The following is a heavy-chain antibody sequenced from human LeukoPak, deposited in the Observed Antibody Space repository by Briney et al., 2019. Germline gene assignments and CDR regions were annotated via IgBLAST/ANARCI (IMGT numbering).Heavy chain of an antibody. CDR3: ARRTEWLALDAFDI. CDR2: IIPILGIA. CDR1: GGTFSSYA. V-gene: IGHV1-69*04. D-gene: IGHD6-19*01. Sequence: GASVKVCCKPSGGTFSSYAISWVRQAPGQGLEWMGRIIPILGIANYAQKFQGRDTLTADKSTSTAYMELSSLRSEDTAVYYCARRTEWLALDAFDIWGQGTMVTVSS. J-gene: IGHJ3*02.